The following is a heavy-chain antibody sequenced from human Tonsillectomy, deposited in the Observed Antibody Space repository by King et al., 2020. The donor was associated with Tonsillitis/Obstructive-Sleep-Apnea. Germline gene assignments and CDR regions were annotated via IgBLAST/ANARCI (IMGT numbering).Heavy chain of an antibody. CDR2: IYYSGST. CDR3: ARQGLAAAGSWFDP. Sequence: QLQESGPGLVKPSETLSLTCTVSGGSISSSSYYWGWIRQPPGKGLEWIGSIYYSGSTYYNPSLKSRVTISVDTSKNQFSLKLSSVTAADTAVYYCARQGLAAAGSWFDPWGQGTLATVSS. V-gene: IGHV4-39*01. J-gene: IGHJ5*02. D-gene: IGHD6-13*01. CDR1: GGSISSSSYY.